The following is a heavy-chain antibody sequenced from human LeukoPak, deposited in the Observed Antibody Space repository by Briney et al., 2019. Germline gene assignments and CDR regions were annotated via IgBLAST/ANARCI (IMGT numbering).Heavy chain of an antibody. V-gene: IGHV3-13*01. CDR1: GFTFSSYD. J-gene: IGHJ3*02. CDR2: IGTAGDT. CDR3: AREGYCSGGSCYLGAFDI. Sequence: GGSLRLSCAASGFTFSSYDMHWVRQATGKGLEWVSAIGTAGDTYYPGSVKGRFTISRENAKSSLYLQMNSLRAGDTAVYYCAREGYCSGGSCYLGAFDIWGQGTMVTVSS. D-gene: IGHD2-15*01.